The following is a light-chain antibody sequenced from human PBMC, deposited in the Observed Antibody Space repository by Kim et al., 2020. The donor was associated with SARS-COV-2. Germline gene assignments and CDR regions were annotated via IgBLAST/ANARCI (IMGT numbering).Light chain of an antibody. J-gene: IGLJ2*01. CDR3: QVWDSSTDHPGV. CDR2: YDS. Sequence: PGKTARITCGGNNIGSKSVHWYQQKPGQAPVLVIYYDSDRPSGIPERFSGSNSGNTATLTISRVEAGDEADYYCQVWDSSTDHPGVLGGGTQLTVL. V-gene: IGLV3-21*04. CDR1: NIGSKS.